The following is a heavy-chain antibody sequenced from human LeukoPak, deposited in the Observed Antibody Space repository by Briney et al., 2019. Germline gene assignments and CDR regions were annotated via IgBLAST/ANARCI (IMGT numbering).Heavy chain of an antibody. Sequence: PSETLSLTCTVCGGSISSSTYYWGWIRQPPGKGLVWVSCINCDGSSTSYADSVKGRFTISRDNAKNTLYLQMNSLRAEDTAVYYCAKVEGERIQLWLTYYYYYMDVWGKGTTVTVSS. V-gene: IGHV3-74*01. CDR3: AKVEGERIQLWLTYYYYYMDV. CDR2: INCDGSST. J-gene: IGHJ6*03. CDR1: GGSISSSTYY. D-gene: IGHD5-18*01.